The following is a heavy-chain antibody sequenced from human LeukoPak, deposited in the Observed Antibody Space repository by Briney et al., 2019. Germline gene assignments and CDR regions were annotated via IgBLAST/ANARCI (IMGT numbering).Heavy chain of an antibody. Sequence: GGSLRLSCAAAGFTFDDYAMHWVRQAPGKDLEWVSPISGDGGSTYYADSVTGRFTISRDNSKNSQYLQMNSLRTEDTALYYCAKAPEGGWYRYYYMDVWGKGTTVTVSS. D-gene: IGHD6-19*01. J-gene: IGHJ6*03. CDR1: GFTFDDYA. CDR2: ISGDGGST. CDR3: AKAPEGGWYRYYYMDV. V-gene: IGHV3-43*02.